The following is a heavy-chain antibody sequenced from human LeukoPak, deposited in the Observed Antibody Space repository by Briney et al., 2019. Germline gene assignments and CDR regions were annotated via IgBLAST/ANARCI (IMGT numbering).Heavy chain of an antibody. V-gene: IGHV3-23*01. D-gene: IGHD1-1*01. Sequence: PSGTLSLTCAVSGGSFSNSKWWSWVRQPPGKGLEWVSVISGSGSNTDYADSVKGRFTISRDNSKNTLSLQMNSLRAEDTAIYYCAKLVGTGTTPTDYWGQGTLVTVSS. CDR2: ISGSGSNT. J-gene: IGHJ4*02. CDR1: GGSFSNSK. CDR3: AKLVGTGTTPTDY.